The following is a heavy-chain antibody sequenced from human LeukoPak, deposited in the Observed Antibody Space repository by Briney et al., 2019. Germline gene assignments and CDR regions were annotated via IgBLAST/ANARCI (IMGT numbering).Heavy chain of an antibody. CDR2: IYYSGST. V-gene: IGHV4-59*01. D-gene: IGHD2-15*01. J-gene: IGHJ6*03. Sequence: SETLSLTCTVSGDSINSYYWSWIRQPPGKGLEWIGYIYYSGSTNYNPSLKSRVTISVDTSKNQFSLKLSSVTAADTAVYYCARSRPYCSGGSCYKYYYYYYMDVWGKGTTVTISS. CDR1: GDSINSYY. CDR3: ARSRPYCSGGSCYKYYYYYYMDV.